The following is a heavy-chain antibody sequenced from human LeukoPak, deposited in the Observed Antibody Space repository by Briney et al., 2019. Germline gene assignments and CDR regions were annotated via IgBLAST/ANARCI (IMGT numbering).Heavy chain of an antibody. CDR2: IKQDGSET. D-gene: IGHD1-26*01. Sequence: PGGSLRLSCAASGFTFSTYWMTWVRQAPGKGLDWVGNIKQDGSETYYADSLKGRFTISRDNAKNSLYLQMNSLRAEDTAVYYCARESIVGATGYWGQGTLVTVSS. J-gene: IGHJ4*02. CDR1: GFTFSTYW. CDR3: ARESIVGATGY. V-gene: IGHV3-7*01.